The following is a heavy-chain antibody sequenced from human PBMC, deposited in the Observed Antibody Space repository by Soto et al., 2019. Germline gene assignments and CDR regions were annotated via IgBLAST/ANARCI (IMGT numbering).Heavy chain of an antibody. D-gene: IGHD2-15*01. Sequence: SETLSLTCTVSGGSISSYYWSWIRQPPGKGLEWIGYIYYSGSTNYNPSLKSRVTISVDTSKNQFSLKLSSVTAADTAVYYCARGLEGYCSGGSCYSGYYYYYMDVWGKGPRSPSP. CDR3: ARGLEGYCSGGSCYSGYYYYYMDV. CDR1: GGSISSYY. CDR2: IYYSGST. J-gene: IGHJ6*03. V-gene: IGHV4-59*08.